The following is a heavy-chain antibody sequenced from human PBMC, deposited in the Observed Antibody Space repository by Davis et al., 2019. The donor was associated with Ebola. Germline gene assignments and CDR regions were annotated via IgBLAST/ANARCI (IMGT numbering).Heavy chain of an antibody. CDR1: GFTFDDYA. Sequence: PGGSLRLSCAASGFTFDDYAMHWARQAPGKGLEWVSLISGDGGSTYYADSVKGRFTISRDNSKNSLYLQMNSLRTEDTALYYCAKDIGVGATPEAYYYGMDVWGQGTTVTVSS. J-gene: IGHJ6*02. CDR2: ISGDGGST. V-gene: IGHV3-43*02. CDR3: AKDIGVGATPEAYYYGMDV. D-gene: IGHD1-26*01.